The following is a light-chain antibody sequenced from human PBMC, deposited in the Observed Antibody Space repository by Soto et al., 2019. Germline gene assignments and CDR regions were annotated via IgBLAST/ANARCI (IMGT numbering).Light chain of an antibody. CDR1: QSFLQSDGMTY. CDR2: ELF. J-gene: IGKJ4*01. Sequence: DIAMTQTQLSLSVTPGQPASVSCKSSQSFLQSDGMTYLYWYLQKPSEAQQHLVNELFTRFSGVPDRFSGSCSGTDFTKKISRVEAEDVGVYYCMESIQLHQFTFGGGTKVDIK. V-gene: IGKV2D-29*01. CDR3: MESIQLHQFT.